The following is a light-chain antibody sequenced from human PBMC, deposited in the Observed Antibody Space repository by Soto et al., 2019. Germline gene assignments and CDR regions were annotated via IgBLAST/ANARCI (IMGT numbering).Light chain of an antibody. J-gene: IGKJ1*01. Sequence: QMTQSPSTLSASVGDTVTITCRASQSISTWLAWYQQKPGKARKLLIYKASTLESGVPSRFSGSGSGTEFTLTISSLQPDDFATYYCQQYNTYSTFGQGTKVEIK. CDR1: QSISTW. CDR3: QQYNTYST. CDR2: KAS. V-gene: IGKV1-5*03.